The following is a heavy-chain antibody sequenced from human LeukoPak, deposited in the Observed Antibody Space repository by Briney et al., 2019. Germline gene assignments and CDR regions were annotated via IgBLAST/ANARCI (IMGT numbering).Heavy chain of an antibody. CDR1: VWYFSGYY. Sequence: SETLSLTCAVYVWYFSGYYWSWIRQPPGKGLEWIGEINHSGSTNYNSSLKSRVTISVDTSKNQFSLKLSSVTAADTAVYYCARGYYGSGSHCCHMDVWGKGTTITVS. D-gene: IGHD3-10*01. CDR3: ARGYYGSGSHCCHMDV. CDR2: INHSGST. V-gene: IGHV4-34*01. J-gene: IGHJ6*03.